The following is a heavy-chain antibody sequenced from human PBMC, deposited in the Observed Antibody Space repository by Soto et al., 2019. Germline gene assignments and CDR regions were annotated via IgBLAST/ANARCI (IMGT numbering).Heavy chain of an antibody. CDR1: GGSISSGGYS. CDR3: ARERDDYADY. V-gene: IGHV4-30-2*01. CDR2: IYHSGST. J-gene: IGHJ4*02. Sequence: SETLSLTCAVSGGSISSGGYSWSWIRQPPGKGLEWIGYIYHSGSTYYNPSLKSRVTISVDRSKNQFSLKLSSVTAADTAVYYCARERDDYADYWGQGTLVTVSS. D-gene: IGHD4-17*01.